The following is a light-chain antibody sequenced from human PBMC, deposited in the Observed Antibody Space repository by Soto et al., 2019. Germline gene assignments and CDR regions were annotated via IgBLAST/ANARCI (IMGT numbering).Light chain of an antibody. CDR1: QTIDIS. V-gene: IGKV3-11*01. Sequence: EIVLTQSPATLSLSPGERGTLSCRASQTIDISLAWYQQKPGQAPRLLIYDASNRATGFPGRFSGSGSGTDFTLTISSPEPEDSAVYYCQRRFSWPRTFGQGTKVAIK. J-gene: IGKJ1*01. CDR2: DAS. CDR3: QRRFSWPRT.